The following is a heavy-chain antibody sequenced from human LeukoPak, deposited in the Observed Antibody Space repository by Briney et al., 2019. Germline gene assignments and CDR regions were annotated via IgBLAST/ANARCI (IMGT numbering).Heavy chain of an antibody. D-gene: IGHD2-8*01. V-gene: IGHV1-8*01. J-gene: IGHJ4*02. Sequence: ASVKVSCKASGYTFTSYDINWVRQATGQGLEWMGWMNPNSGNTGYAQKFQGRVTMTRNTSISTAYMELSSLRSEDTAVYYCARGPRGYCTNGVCYTGDYWGQGTLVIVSS. CDR1: GYTFTSYD. CDR3: ARGPRGYCTNGVCYTGDY. CDR2: MNPNSGNT.